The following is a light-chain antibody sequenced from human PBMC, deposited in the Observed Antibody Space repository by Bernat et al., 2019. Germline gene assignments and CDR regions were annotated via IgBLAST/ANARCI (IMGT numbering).Light chain of an antibody. CDR2: SAS. J-gene: IGKJ3*01. Sequence: EIVLTQSPGTLSLSPGERATLSCRASQSVSSNYLAWYQQKPGQAPRLLIYSASSRAPGIPDRFSGSGSGTDFTLTISRLEPEDFAVYYCQHYVSSFTFGPGTQVDLQ. CDR3: QHYVSSFT. V-gene: IGKV3-20*01. CDR1: QSVSSNY.